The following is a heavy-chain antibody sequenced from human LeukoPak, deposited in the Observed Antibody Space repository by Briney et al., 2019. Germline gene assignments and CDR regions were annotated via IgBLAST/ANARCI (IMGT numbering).Heavy chain of an antibody. CDR1: GFTFSSYA. V-gene: IGHV3-30-3*01. D-gene: IGHD2-2*01. Sequence: GSLRLSCAASGFTFSSYAMHWVRQAPGKGLEWVAVISYDGSNKYYADSVKGRFTISRDNSKNTLYLQMNSLRAEDTAVYYCARYQTETDAFDIWGQGTMVTVSS. CDR2: ISYDGSNK. CDR3: ARYQTETDAFDI. J-gene: IGHJ3*02.